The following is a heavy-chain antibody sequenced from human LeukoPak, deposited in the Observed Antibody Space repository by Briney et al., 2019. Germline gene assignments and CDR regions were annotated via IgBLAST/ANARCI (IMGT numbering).Heavy chain of an antibody. D-gene: IGHD2-21*02. CDR1: GYKFISHY. V-gene: IGHV1-2*02. J-gene: IGHJ4*02. CDR2: IHGGNGNT. CDR3: AREGSYCVGGDCYSFDF. Sequence: ASVKVSCKASGYKFISHYLQWVRQAPGLGPEWMGWIHGGNGNTRYAEKFEGRVTMTRDTSTGTAYSVLSTLTSDDTAVYYCAREGSYCVGGDCYSFDFWGQGTLVTVSS.